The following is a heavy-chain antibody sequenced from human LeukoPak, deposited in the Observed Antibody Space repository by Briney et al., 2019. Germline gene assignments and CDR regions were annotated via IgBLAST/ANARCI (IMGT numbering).Heavy chain of an antibody. J-gene: IGHJ3*02. CDR3: ARGSSSWYNWAFDI. Sequence: ASVKVFCKASGYTFTSYGISWVRQAPGQGLEWMGWISAYNGNTNYAQKLQGRVTMTTDTSTSTAYMELRSLRSDDTAVYYCARGSSSWYNWAFDIWGQGTMVTVSS. CDR1: GYTFTSYG. D-gene: IGHD6-13*01. CDR2: ISAYNGNT. V-gene: IGHV1-18*01.